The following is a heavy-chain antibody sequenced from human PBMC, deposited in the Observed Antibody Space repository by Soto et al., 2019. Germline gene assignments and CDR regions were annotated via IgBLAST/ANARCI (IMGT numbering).Heavy chain of an antibody. Sequence: EVQLVESGGDLVQPGGSLRLSCAASGLSLNDVFIDWVRQAPGKGLEWVGRTKDKAYSYTTEYAASVKGRFTISRDDSRNSVFLQMSSLKTEDTAVYYCASIRGVFGYWGQGTLVTVSS. J-gene: IGHJ4*02. V-gene: IGHV3-72*01. CDR1: GLSLNDVF. CDR2: TKDKAYSYTT. CDR3: ASIRGVFGY. D-gene: IGHD3-10*01.